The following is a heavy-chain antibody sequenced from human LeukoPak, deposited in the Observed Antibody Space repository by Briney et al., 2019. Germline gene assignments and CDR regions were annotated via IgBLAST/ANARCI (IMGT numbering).Heavy chain of an antibody. CDR1: GFTFNNAW. CDR3: AAGTGRSDFDY. Sequence: NPGGSLRLSCTASGFTFNNAWMSWVRQAPGKGLEWVGRIKSKTDGGTTDYAAPVKGRFTISRDDSKDTLYLQMNSLKTEDTAMYYCAAGTGRSDFDYWGQGTLVTVSS. J-gene: IGHJ4*02. D-gene: IGHD1-1*01. CDR2: IKSKTDGGTT. V-gene: IGHV3-15*01.